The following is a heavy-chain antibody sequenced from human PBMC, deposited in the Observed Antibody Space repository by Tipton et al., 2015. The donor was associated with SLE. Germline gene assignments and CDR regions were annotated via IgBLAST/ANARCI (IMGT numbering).Heavy chain of an antibody. D-gene: IGHD2-21*01. J-gene: IGHJ3*02. CDR2: ISYDESNK. V-gene: IGHV3-30*04. CDR1: GFTFSSYA. Sequence: RSLRLSCAASGFTFSSYAMHWVRQAPGKGLEWVAVISYDESNKYYADSVKGRFTISRDNSKNTLYLQMNSLRAEDTAVYYCASVPAPYCGGDCYPDAFDIWGQGTMVTVAS. CDR3: ASVPAPYCGGDCYPDAFDI.